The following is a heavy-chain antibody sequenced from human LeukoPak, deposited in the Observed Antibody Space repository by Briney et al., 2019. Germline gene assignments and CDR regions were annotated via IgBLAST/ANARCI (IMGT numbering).Heavy chain of an antibody. J-gene: IGHJ4*02. CDR3: ASFQNTIFGVVIPSAFDY. D-gene: IGHD3-3*01. V-gene: IGHV3-48*02. CDR2: ISSSSSTI. CDR1: GFTFSSYS. Sequence: GGSLRLSCAASGFTFSSYSMNWVRQAPGKGLEWVSYISSSSSTIYYADSVKGRFTISRDNAKNSLYLQMNSLRDEDTAVYYCASFQNTIFGVVIPSAFDYWGQGTRVTVSS.